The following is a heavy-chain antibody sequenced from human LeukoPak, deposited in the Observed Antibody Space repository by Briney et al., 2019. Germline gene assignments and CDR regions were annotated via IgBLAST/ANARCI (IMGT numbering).Heavy chain of an antibody. J-gene: IGHJ4*02. CDR3: ARQVTAAGDS. D-gene: IGHD6-13*01. Sequence: GESLKISCKGSGYRFTSYWIGWVRQMPGKGLEWMGIIYPGDSDTRYSPSFQGQVTLSVDKSISTAYLQWGSLTAADTATYYCARQVTAAGDSWGQGTLVTVSS. CDR2: IYPGDSDT. V-gene: IGHV5-51*01. CDR1: GYRFTSYW.